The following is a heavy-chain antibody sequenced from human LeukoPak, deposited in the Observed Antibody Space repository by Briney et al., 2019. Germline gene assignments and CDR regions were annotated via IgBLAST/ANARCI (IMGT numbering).Heavy chain of an antibody. D-gene: IGHD2-21*01. CDR2: IIPIFGIA. CDR3: ARWLGADCGGDCYDY. CDR1: RGTFSSYA. V-gene: IGHV1-69*04. Sequence: SVKVSCKASRGTFSSYAINWVRQAPGQGLEWMGRIIPIFGIANYAQKFQGRVTITADKSTSTAYMELSSLRSEDTAVYYCARWLGADCGGDCYDYWGQGTLVTVSS. J-gene: IGHJ4*02.